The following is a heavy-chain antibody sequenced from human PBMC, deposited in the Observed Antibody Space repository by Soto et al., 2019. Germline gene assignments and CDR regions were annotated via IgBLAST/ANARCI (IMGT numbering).Heavy chain of an antibody. CDR1: GYTFTSYG. Sequence: ASVKGSCKASGYTFTSYGISWLRQAPGQGLEWMGWISAYNGNTNYAQKLQGRVTMTTDTSTSTAYMELRSLRSDDTAVYYCARRQSVTTLIDYWGQGTLVTVSS. CDR2: ISAYNGNT. CDR3: ARRQSVTTLIDY. J-gene: IGHJ4*02. D-gene: IGHD4-4*01. V-gene: IGHV1-18*01.